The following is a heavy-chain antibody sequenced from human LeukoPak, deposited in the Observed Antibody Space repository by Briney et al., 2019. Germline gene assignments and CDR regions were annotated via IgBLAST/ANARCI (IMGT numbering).Heavy chain of an antibody. CDR1: GFTFDDYA. V-gene: IGHV3-43*02. CDR2: ISGDGGST. D-gene: IGHD6-19*01. J-gene: IGHJ4*02. Sequence: GGSLRLSCAASGFTFDDYAMHWVRQAPGKGLEWVSLISGDGGSTYYADSVKGRFTISRDNSKNSLYLQMSSPRTEDTALYYCAKDYSHGGWYXYWGQGTLVTVSS. CDR3: AKDYSHGGWYXY.